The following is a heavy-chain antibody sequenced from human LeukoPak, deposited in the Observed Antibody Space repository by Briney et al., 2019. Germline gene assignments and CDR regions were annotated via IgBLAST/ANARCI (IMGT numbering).Heavy chain of an antibody. D-gene: IGHD6-19*01. J-gene: IGHJ4*02. V-gene: IGHV3-11*01. Sequence: GGSLRLSCAASGVTFSDYYMSWIRQAPGKGLECVSYISSSGSTIYYADSVKGRFTISRDNAKNSLYLQMNSLRAEDTAVYYCARGVPSGVDYFDYWGQGTLVTVSS. CDR1: GVTFSDYY. CDR2: ISSSGSTI. CDR3: ARGVPSGVDYFDY.